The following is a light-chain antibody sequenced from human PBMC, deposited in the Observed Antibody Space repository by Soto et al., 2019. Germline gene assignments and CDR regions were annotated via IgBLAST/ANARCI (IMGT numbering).Light chain of an antibody. J-gene: IGKJ5*01. CDR1: QSVSSS. Sequence: EIVLTQSPATLSSSPGERATLSCMASQSVSSSLAWYQQKPGQAPRLLIYGASIRATGIPDRFSGSGSETDFTLTISRLEPEDFALYYCQQYGSSAPITCGQGARLEIK. CDR3: QQYGSSAPIT. V-gene: IGKV3-20*01. CDR2: GAS.